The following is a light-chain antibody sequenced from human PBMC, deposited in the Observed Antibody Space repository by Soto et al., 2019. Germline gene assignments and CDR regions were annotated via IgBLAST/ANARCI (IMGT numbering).Light chain of an antibody. J-gene: IGLJ2*01. CDR2: DVS. Sequence: QSVLTQPASVSGSPGQSITISCTGTSSDVGGYNYVSWYQQHPGKAPKLMIYDVSNRPSGVSNRFSGSKSGNTASLTISGLQAEDDADYYCSSYTTSGSLVFGGGTKLTVL. V-gene: IGLV2-14*01. CDR1: SSDVGGYNY. CDR3: SSYTTSGSLV.